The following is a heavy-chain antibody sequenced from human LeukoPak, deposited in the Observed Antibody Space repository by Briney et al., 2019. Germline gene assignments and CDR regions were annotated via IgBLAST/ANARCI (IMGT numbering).Heavy chain of an antibody. CDR3: ARDRAVITFGGVIVRSDAFDI. Sequence: SETLSLTCTVSGYSISSGYYWGWIRQPPGKGLEWIGSIYHSGSTYYNPSLKSRVTISVAPSKNQFSLKLSSVTAADTAVYYCARDRAVITFGGVIVRSDAFDIRGQGKMVTVSS. D-gene: IGHD3-16*02. V-gene: IGHV4-38-2*02. J-gene: IGHJ3*02. CDR2: IYHSGST. CDR1: GYSISSGYY.